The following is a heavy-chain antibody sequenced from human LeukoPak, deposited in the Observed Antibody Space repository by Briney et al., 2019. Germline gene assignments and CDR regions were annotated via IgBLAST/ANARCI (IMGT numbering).Heavy chain of an antibody. CDR3: ARGNGSYPNDY. V-gene: IGHV1-69*02. Sequence: SVKISCEASGGTFSSYTISWVRQAPGQGLEWMGRIIPILGIANYAQKFQGRVTITADKSTSTAYMELSSLRSEDTAVYYCARGNGSYPNDYWGQGTLVTVSS. CDR1: GGTFSSYT. D-gene: IGHD1-26*01. CDR2: IIPILGIA. J-gene: IGHJ4*02.